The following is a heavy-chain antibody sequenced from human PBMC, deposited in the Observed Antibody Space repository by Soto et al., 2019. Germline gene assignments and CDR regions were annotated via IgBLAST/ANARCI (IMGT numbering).Heavy chain of an antibody. D-gene: IGHD3-3*01. Sequence: QVQLVESGGGVVQPGRSLRLSCAASGFTFSSYAMHWVRQAPGKGLEWVAVISYDGSNKYYADSVKGRFTISRDNSKNTLYLQMNSLRAEDTAVYYCARDRERFLEWFENYYYYYGMDVWGQGTTVTVSS. CDR3: ARDRERFLEWFENYYYYYGMDV. CDR2: ISYDGSNK. CDR1: GFTFSSYA. V-gene: IGHV3-30-3*01. J-gene: IGHJ6*02.